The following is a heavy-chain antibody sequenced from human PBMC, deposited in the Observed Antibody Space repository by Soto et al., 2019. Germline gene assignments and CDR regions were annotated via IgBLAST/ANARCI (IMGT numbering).Heavy chain of an antibody. CDR3: ARDYVEVSYYYYYHGMDG. CDR2: TYYRSKWYN. V-gene: IGHV6-1*01. D-gene: IGHD2-2*01. Sequence: SQTLSLTCAISGHSVSSNSAAWDWIRQSPSRVVKWLGRTYYRSKWYNDYAVSVKSGITINPDTSKNQLSLQLNSVNPEATAVYYCARDYVEVSYYYYYHGMDGRGQGTTVTVSS. J-gene: IGHJ6*02. CDR1: GHSVSSNSAA.